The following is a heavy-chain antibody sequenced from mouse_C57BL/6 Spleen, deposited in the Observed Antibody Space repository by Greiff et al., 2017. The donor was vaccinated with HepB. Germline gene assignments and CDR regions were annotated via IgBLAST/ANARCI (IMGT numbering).Heavy chain of an antibody. D-gene: IGHD2-2*01. CDR1: GFTFSDAW. V-gene: IGHV6-6*01. J-gene: IGHJ4*01. CDR3: TRRGYDDEANYYAMDY. CDR2: IRNKANNHAT. Sequence: EVKLQESGGGLVQPGGSMKLSCAASGFTFSDAWMDWVRQSPEKGLEWVAEIRNKANNHATYYAESVKGRFTISRDDSKSSVYLQMNSLRAEDTGIYYCTRRGYDDEANYYAMDYWGQGTSVTVSS.